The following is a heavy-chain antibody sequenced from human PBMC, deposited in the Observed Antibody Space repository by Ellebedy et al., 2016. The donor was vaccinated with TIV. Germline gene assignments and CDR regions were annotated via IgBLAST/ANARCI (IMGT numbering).Heavy chain of an antibody. J-gene: IGHJ4*02. CDR2: IYYSGST. CDR3: ASTFDILTGYYFDY. V-gene: IGHV4-30-4*01. CDR1: GGSISSGDYY. D-gene: IGHD3-9*01. Sequence: MPSETLSLTCTVSGGSISSGDYYWSWIRQPPGKGLERIGYIYYSGSTYYNPSLKSRVTISVDTSKNQFSLKLSSVTAADTAVYYCASTFDILTGYYFDYWGQGTLVTVSS.